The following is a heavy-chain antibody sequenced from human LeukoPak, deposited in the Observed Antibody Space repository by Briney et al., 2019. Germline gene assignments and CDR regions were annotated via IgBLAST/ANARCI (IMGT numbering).Heavy chain of an antibody. CDR2: IYYSGST. CDR3: ARDGYYLGAFDI. V-gene: IGHV4-39*07. Sequence: SETLSLTCTVSGGSISSSSYYWGWIRQPPGKGLEWIGSIYYSGSTYYNPSLKSRVTISVDTSKNQFSLKLSSVTAADTAVYYCARDGYYLGAFDIWGQGTLVTVSS. D-gene: IGHD3-22*01. CDR1: GGSISSSSYY. J-gene: IGHJ4*02.